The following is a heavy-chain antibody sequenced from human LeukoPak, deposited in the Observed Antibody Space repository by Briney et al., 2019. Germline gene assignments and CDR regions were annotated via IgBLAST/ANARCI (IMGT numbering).Heavy chain of an antibody. CDR2: ISSDSNAM. V-gene: IGHV3-11*04. Sequence: GSLRLSCSASGFSFCDYYMSWIRQPPGRGLEGLLSISSDSNAMHYADSVMGRFTISRDNAKNSLYLQMNSLRAEDTAVYYCATYYYDTSGYPAFDYWGQGTLVTVSS. CDR3: ATYYYDTSGYPAFDY. D-gene: IGHD3-22*01. J-gene: IGHJ4*02. CDR1: GFSFCDYY.